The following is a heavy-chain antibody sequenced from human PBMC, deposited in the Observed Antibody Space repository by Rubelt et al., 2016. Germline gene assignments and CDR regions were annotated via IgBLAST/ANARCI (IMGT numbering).Heavy chain of an antibody. CDR1: GYTFTGYY. D-gene: IGHD6-19*01. J-gene: IGHJ4*02. Sequence: QVQLLQSGAEVKKPGASVKVSCKASGYTFTGYYMHWVRQAPGQRLEWMGWINPNSGGRNYGQELWGWGTMTSDQCISTAYMELGRLRSDDTAVEYCAREPQSGWYDYGGQGTLVTGSS. V-gene: IGHV1-2*04. CDR2: INPNSGGR. CDR3: AREPQSGWYDY.